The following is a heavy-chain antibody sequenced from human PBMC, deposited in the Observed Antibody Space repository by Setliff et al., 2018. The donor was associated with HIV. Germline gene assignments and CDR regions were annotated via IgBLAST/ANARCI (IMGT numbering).Heavy chain of an antibody. Sequence: GGSLRLSCVASRFTFNDYWMSWVRQAPGKGLEWVANIDRDGSETNYVDSVKGRFTICRDNAKSSMYLQMNSLRAEDTAIYYCARKFRPGHGVDVWGQGTTVTVSS. CDR3: ARKFRPGHGVDV. V-gene: IGHV3-7*01. J-gene: IGHJ6*02. D-gene: IGHD3-10*01. CDR2: IDRDGSET. CDR1: RFTFNDYW.